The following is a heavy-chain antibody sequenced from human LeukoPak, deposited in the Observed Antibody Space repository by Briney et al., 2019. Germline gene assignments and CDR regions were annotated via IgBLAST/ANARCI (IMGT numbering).Heavy chain of an antibody. CDR1: GFTFSSYG. Sequence: PGGSLSLSCAASGFTFSSYGMHWVRQAPGKGLEWVAVISCDGSNKYYADSVKGRFTISRDNSKNTLYLQMNSLRAEDTAVYYCAKDEYSSSANWFDPWGQGTLVTVSS. CDR2: ISCDGSNK. V-gene: IGHV3-30*18. D-gene: IGHD6-6*01. CDR3: AKDEYSSSANWFDP. J-gene: IGHJ5*02.